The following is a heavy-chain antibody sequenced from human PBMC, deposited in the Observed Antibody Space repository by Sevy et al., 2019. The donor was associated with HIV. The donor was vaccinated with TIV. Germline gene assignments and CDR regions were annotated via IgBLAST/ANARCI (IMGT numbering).Heavy chain of an antibody. Sequence: GGSLRLSCAASGFPFNDHAMHWVRQVPGKGLEWVSGISWNSRNIGYADSVKGRFTISRDNARHFVYLEMNSLRPEDTAFYYCAKDSSRGWDGGNCYSFYYYFYGLDVWGQGTTVTVSS. CDR3: AKDSSRGWDGGNCYSFYYYFYGLDV. J-gene: IGHJ6*02. CDR2: ISWNSRNI. V-gene: IGHV3-9*01. CDR1: GFPFNDHA. D-gene: IGHD2-21*02.